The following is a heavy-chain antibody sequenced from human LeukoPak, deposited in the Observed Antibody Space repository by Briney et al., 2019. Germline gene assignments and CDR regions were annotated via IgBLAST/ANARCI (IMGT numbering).Heavy chain of an antibody. Sequence: PSGALSLTCTVSGYSISSGYYWGWIRQPPGKGLEWIGSIYYSGSTYYNPSLKSRVTISVDTSKNQFSLKLSSVTAADTAVYYCARVSGYYPFDYWGQGTLVTVSS. CDR1: GYSISSGYY. CDR2: IYYSGST. D-gene: IGHD5-12*01. CDR3: ARVSGYYPFDY. J-gene: IGHJ4*02. V-gene: IGHV4-38-2*02.